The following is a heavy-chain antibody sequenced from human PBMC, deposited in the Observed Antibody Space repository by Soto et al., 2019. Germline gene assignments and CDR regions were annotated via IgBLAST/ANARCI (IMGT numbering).Heavy chain of an antibody. Sequence: SVKVSCKALGGPSNNYGDSWVRQAPGQGLEWMGGIVPVFGTANYAPKFHGRLRVTADDSTRTVNMELRSLTSDDTAVYYCAKLQGSGSYYDDDYWGQGTLVTVSS. CDR1: GGPSNNYG. CDR2: IVPVFGTA. CDR3: AKLQGSGSYYDDDY. J-gene: IGHJ4*02. D-gene: IGHD3-10*01. V-gene: IGHV1-69*13.